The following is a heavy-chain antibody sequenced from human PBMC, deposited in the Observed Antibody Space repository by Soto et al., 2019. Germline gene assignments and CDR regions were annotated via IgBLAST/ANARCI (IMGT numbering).Heavy chain of an antibody. CDR1: GFTFTTRA. J-gene: IGHJ6*03. Sequence: GGSRRLSCAAAGFTFTTRAMNWVRQTPGKGLEWVAAISYDEIDKKYASSVKGRFAVSRDNVKNTLSLQINSLRHEDTAVYYCGKDPEYQLLDNYYYHSQNVWCTGTTVTVSS. CDR2: ISYDEIDK. V-gene: IGHV3-30*18. D-gene: IGHD2-2*01. CDR3: GKDPEYQLLDNYYYHSQNV.